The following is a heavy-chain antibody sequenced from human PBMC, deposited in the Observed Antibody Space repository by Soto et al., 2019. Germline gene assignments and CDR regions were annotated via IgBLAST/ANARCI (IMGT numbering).Heavy chain of an antibody. V-gene: IGHV3-21*01. CDR3: ARESSVAIRGVSIDS. CDR1: EFTFSRHT. Sequence: GGSLRLSCAASEFTFSRHTMNWVRQAPGKGLEWVASITSSNNYIYYADSVKGRFTVSRDNAKNSLYLQMNSLRAEDTAIYYCARESSVAIRGVSIDSWGQVALVTVSS. J-gene: IGHJ4*02. D-gene: IGHD3-10*01. CDR2: ITSSNNYI.